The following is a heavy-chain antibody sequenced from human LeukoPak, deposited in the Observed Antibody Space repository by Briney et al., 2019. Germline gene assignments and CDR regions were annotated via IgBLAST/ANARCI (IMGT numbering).Heavy chain of an antibody. V-gene: IGHV4-61*02. J-gene: IGHJ4*02. Sequence: SETLSLTCTVSGGSISSGSYYWSWIRQPAGKGPEWIGRIYTSGSTNYNPSLKSRVTISVDTSKNQFSLKLSSVTAADTAVYYCARGIAVASFDYWGQGTLVTVSS. CDR2: IYTSGST. CDR1: GGSISSGSYY. CDR3: ARGIAVASFDY. D-gene: IGHD6-19*01.